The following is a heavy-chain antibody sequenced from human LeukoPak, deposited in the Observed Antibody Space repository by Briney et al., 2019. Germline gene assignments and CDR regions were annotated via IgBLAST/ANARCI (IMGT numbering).Heavy chain of an antibody. V-gene: IGHV3-33*06. CDR2: IWYDGSNK. D-gene: IGHD3-3*01. Sequence: PGGSLRLSCAASGFTYSSYGMHGVRQAPGEGLVGVAVIWYDGSNKYYADSVKGRFTISRDNYKDTLYLQMNRLRAEDTAVYYCAKGPQDFDYYYYMDVWGKGTTVTVSS. CDR1: GFTYSSYG. J-gene: IGHJ6*03. CDR3: AKGPQDFDYYYYMDV.